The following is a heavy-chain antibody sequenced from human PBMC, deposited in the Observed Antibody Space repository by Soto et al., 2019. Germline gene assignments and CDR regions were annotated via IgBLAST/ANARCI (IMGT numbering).Heavy chain of an antibody. J-gene: IGHJ3*02. CDR2: IYPGDSDT. Sequence: GESLKISCKGSGYSFSKYWTGWVRQMPGKGLEWMGIIYPGDSDTRYSPSFQGQVTISADKSISTTYLQWCSLKASDTAMYYCARRYCSSRDCPDDALDIWGQGTMVTVSS. CDR3: ARRYCSSRDCPDDALDI. D-gene: IGHD2-2*01. CDR1: GYSFSKYW. V-gene: IGHV5-51*01.